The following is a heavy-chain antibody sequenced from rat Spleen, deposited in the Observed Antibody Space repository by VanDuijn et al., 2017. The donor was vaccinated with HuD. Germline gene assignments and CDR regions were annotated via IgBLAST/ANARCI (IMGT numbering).Heavy chain of an antibody. D-gene: IGHD1-11*01. CDR2: IGFDGSST. CDR3: TTGGD. CDR1: GFTFSDYY. Sequence: EVQLVESDGGLVQPGRSLKLSCAASGFTFSDYYMAWVRQAPTKGLEWVATIGFDGSSTYYRDSVKGRLTISRDNTKNTLYLQIDSLRSEETATYYCTTGGDWGQGVMVTVSS. V-gene: IGHV5-20*01. J-gene: IGHJ2*01.